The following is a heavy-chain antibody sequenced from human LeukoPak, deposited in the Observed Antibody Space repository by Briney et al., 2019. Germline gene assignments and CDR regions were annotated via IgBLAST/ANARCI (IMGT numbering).Heavy chain of an antibody. Sequence: SETLSLTCAVYGEFFSGSYWNWIRQSPGKGLEWIGEINHSGNTNYNPSLKSRVTISVDTSKNQFSLKLSSVTAADTAVYYCARYITMIVVGPSMHAVDAFDIWGQGTMVTVSS. J-gene: IGHJ3*02. V-gene: IGHV4-34*01. CDR1: GEFFSGSY. D-gene: IGHD3-22*01. CDR3: ARYITMIVVGPSMHAVDAFDI. CDR2: INHSGNT.